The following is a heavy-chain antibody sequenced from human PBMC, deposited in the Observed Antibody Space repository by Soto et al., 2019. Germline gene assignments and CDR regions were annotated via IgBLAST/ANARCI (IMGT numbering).Heavy chain of an antibody. V-gene: IGHV5-51*01. CDR1: GYRFTNYW. D-gene: IGHD3-9*01. Sequence: PGASLKISCKISGYRFTNYWCGWVRQMPGKGLEWMGIIYPSDSDTKYSPSFEGQVTISADKSISTAYLQWSNLKASDSAMYYCAGADYDVLTGYCRYFASWGQGTPVTVSS. J-gene: IGHJ4*02. CDR2: IYPSDSDT. CDR3: AGADYDVLTGYCRYFAS.